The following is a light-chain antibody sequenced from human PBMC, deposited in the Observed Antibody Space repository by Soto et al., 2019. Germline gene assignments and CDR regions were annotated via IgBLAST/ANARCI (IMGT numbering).Light chain of an antibody. V-gene: IGLV2-23*01. Sequence: LTQPASVSGSPGQSITISCAGTSSDVGSYNLVSWYQDHPGKAPKLMIYEGSKRPSGVSNRFSGSKSGNTASLTISGLQAADEADYFCFSYAGSSTYVFGTGTKVTVL. CDR2: EGS. CDR1: SSDVGSYNL. CDR3: FSYAGSSTYV. J-gene: IGLJ1*01.